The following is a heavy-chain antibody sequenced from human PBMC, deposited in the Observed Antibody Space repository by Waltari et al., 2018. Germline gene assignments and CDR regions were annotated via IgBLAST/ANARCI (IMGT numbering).Heavy chain of an antibody. CDR1: GFTFSSYW. CDR2: IKQDGSEK. Sequence: EVQLVESGGGLVQPGGSLRLSCAASGFTFSSYWMSWVRQAPGKGLEWVANIKQDGSEKCYVCAGKGRFTISRDTAKNSLYLQMNSLRAEDTAVYYCARDPRGATYYDILTGLEPYDYWGQGTLVTVSS. D-gene: IGHD3-9*01. CDR3: ARDPRGATYYDILTGLEPYDY. V-gene: IGHV3-7*01. J-gene: IGHJ4*02.